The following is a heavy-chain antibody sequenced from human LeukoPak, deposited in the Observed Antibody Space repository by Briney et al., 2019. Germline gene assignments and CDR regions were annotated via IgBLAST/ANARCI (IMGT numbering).Heavy chain of an antibody. CDR1: GFTFSSYS. J-gene: IGHJ4*02. CDR3: VRDHLWAFDY. CDR2: ISNSII. V-gene: IGHV3-48*01. Sequence: GGSLRLSCAASGFTFSSYSMNWVRQAPGKGLEWVSYISNSIIDYAASVKGRFTISRDNAKNSLYLQMNSLRAEDTAVYYCVRDHLWAFDYWGQGTLVTVSP. D-gene: IGHD3-10*01.